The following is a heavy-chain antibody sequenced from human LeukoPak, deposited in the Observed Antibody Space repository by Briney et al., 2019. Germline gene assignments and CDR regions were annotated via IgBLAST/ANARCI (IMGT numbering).Heavy chain of an antibody. D-gene: IGHD5-12*01. J-gene: IGHJ6*03. V-gene: IGHV3-23*01. Sequence: GGSLRLSCAASGFTFSSYAMSWVRQAPGKGLEWVSAISGSGGSTYYADSVKGRFTISRDNSKNTLYLQMNSLRAEDTAVYYCARAVDIVATDTYYYYYYMDVWGKGTTVTVSS. CDR1: GFTFSSYA. CDR3: ARAVDIVATDTYYYYYYMDV. CDR2: ISGSGGST.